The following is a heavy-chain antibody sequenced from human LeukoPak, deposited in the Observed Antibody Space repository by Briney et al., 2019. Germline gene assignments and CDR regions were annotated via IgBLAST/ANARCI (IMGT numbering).Heavy chain of an antibody. CDR2: IKKDGSER. Sequence: GGSLRLSCAASGFSFRSYWMSWVRRAPGKGLEWVADIKKDGSERYYVDSVKGRFTISRDNAKNSLYLQMNGLRSEDTAVYYCARDYYDSSGYFDYWGQGTVVTVSS. CDR1: GFSFRSYW. D-gene: IGHD3-22*01. CDR3: ARDYYDSSGYFDY. V-gene: IGHV3-7*01. J-gene: IGHJ4*02.